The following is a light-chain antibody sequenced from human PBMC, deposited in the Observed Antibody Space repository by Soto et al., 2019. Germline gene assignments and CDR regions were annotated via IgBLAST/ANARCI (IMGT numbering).Light chain of an antibody. CDR2: EGS. V-gene: IGLV2-23*01. J-gene: IGLJ2*01. Sequence: QSVLTQPASVSGSPGQSITISCTRTSSDVGNYNLVSWYQQHPGKAPKLMIYEGSKRPSGVSNRFSGSRSGNTASLTISGLQAEDEADYYCCSYAGSSTYVVFGGGTKLTVL. CDR3: CSYAGSSTYVV. CDR1: SSDVGNYNL.